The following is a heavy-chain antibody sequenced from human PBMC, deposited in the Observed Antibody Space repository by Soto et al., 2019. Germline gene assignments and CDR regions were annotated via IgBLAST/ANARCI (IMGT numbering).Heavy chain of an antibody. D-gene: IGHD5-18*01. CDR1: GGSFSGYY. Sequence: SETLSLTCAVYGGSFSGYYWSWIRQPPGKGLEWIGEINHSGSTNYNPSLKSRVTISVDTSKNQFSLKLSSVTAADTAVYYCARVGYSYGYTLDYWGQGTLVTVSS. V-gene: IGHV4-34*01. CDR3: ARVGYSYGYTLDY. CDR2: INHSGST. J-gene: IGHJ4*02.